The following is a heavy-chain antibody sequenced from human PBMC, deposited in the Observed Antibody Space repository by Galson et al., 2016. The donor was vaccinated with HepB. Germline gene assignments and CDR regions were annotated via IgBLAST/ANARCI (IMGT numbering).Heavy chain of an antibody. V-gene: IGHV3-11*05. J-gene: IGHJ3*01. CDR1: GFTFRDYY. CDR3: ARDRGAHYAGHSDAFDL. CDR2: ISVSSLYFSSTYT. Sequence: SLRLSCAASGFTFRDYYMTWIRQAPGKGLEWVANISVSSLYFSSTYTDYAESVKGRFTISRDNAENSLYLQMNSLRVEDTAVYYCARDRGAHYAGHSDAFDLWGQGTLVIVSS. D-gene: IGHD4-23*01.